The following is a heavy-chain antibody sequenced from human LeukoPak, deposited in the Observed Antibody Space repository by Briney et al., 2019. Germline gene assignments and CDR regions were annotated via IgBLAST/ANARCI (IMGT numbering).Heavy chain of an antibody. J-gene: IGHJ4*02. CDR3: ARGALRPYSSSWYYFDY. V-gene: IGHV1-69*13. CDR1: GGTFSSYA. CDR2: IIPIFGTA. D-gene: IGHD6-13*01. Sequence: SVKVSCKASGGTFSSYAISWVRQAPGQGLEWMGGIIPIFGTANYAQKFQGRVTITADESTSTAYMELSSLRSEDTAVYYCARGALRPYSSSWYYFDYWGQGTLVTVSS.